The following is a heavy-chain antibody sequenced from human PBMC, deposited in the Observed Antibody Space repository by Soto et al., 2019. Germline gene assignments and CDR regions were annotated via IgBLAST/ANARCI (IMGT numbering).Heavy chain of an antibody. CDR1: GFTFSSYA. CDR2: ISYDGSNK. J-gene: IGHJ4*02. V-gene: IGHV3-30-3*01. D-gene: IGHD2-2*01. Sequence: GGSLRLSCAASGFTFSSYAMHWVRQAPGKGLEWVAVISYDGSNKYYADSVKGRFTISRDNSKNTLYLQMNSLRAEDTAVYYCARAKYRYCSSTSCYAGIGDYWGQGTLVTVSS. CDR3: ARAKYRYCSSTSCYAGIGDY.